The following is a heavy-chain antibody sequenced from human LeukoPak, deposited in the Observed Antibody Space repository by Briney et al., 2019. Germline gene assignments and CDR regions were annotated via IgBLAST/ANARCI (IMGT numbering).Heavy chain of an antibody. V-gene: IGHV4-31*03. CDR3: ARCSWAYGYHYFDY. J-gene: IGHJ4*02. Sequence: SETLSLTCTVSGGSISSGGYYWSWIRQHPGKGLEWIGYIYYSGSTYYNPSLKSRVTISVDTSKNQFSLKLSSVTAADTTVYYCARCSWAYGYHYFDYWGQGTLVTVSS. D-gene: IGHD5-18*01. CDR2: IYYSGST. CDR1: GGSISSGGYY.